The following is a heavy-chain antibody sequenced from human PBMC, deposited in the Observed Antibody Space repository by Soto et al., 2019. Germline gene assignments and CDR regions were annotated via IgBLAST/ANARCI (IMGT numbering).Heavy chain of an antibody. CDR3: AREGIGPFLGFDY. CDR1: GYTFSTYA. CDR2: INGGNGNT. V-gene: IGHV1-3*01. Sequence: QVPLVQSGAEVKKPGASVKVSCEASGYTFSTYAIYWVRQAPGQRLEWMGWINGGNGNTRYSQKFQDRLTITRDTSATTAYMELSSLRSEDTAVYYCAREGIGPFLGFDYWGQGTLVTVSS. J-gene: IGHJ4*02.